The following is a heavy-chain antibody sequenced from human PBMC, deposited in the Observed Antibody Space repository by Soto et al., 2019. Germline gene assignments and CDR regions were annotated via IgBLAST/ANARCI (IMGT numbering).Heavy chain of an antibody. D-gene: IGHD3-9*01. CDR2: IKQDGSEK. V-gene: IGHV3-7*05. J-gene: IGHJ5*02. CDR1: GFTFSSYW. CDR3: ARDRFYDILTGYLGGFGP. Sequence: GSLRLSCAASGFTFSSYWMSWVRQAPGKGLEWEANIKQDGSEKYYVDSVKGRFTISRDNAKNSLYLQMNSLRAEDTAVYYCARDRFYDILTGYLGGFGPWGQGTLVTVSS.